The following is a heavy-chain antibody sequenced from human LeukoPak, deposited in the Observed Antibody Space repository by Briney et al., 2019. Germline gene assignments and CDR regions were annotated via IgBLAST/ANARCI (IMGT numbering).Heavy chain of an antibody. V-gene: IGHV3-66*01. Sequence: GGSLRLSCAASGFTVSGDYMSWVRQAPGRGLEWVSVIYSGGNTYYTDSVKGRFTISRDNSKNTLYLQMNSLRAEDTAVYYCARGLCGGAAAIFCYYYYYMDVWGKGTTVTVSS. CDR1: GFTVSGDY. D-gene: IGHD2-2*01. J-gene: IGHJ6*03. CDR3: ARGLCGGAAAIFCYYYYYMDV. CDR2: IYSGGNT.